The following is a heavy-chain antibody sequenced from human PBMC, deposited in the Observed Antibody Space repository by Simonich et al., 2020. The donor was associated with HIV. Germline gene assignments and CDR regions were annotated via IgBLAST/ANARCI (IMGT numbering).Heavy chain of an antibody. CDR3: ARDDRYGDYVDY. D-gene: IGHD3-16*02. J-gene: IGHJ4*02. Sequence: QVQLVQSGAEVKKPGASVKVSCKASGYTFTSYGISWVRQAPGQGLEWRGWISAENGNTNNVQKRQGRVTMTTDTSTSTAYMELRSLRSDDTAVYYCARDDRYGDYVDYWGQGTLVTVSS. CDR2: ISAENGNT. V-gene: IGHV1-18*01. CDR1: GYTFTSYG.